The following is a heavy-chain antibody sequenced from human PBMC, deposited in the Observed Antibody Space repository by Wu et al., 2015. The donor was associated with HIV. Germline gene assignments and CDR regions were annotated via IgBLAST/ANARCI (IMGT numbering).Heavy chain of an antibody. CDR3: ARRYYDFWSGYYTQYYMDV. J-gene: IGHJ6*03. CDR2: ISAYNGNT. Sequence: QVQLVQSGAEVKKPGASVKVSCKASGYTFTSYDINWVRQATGQGLEWMGWISAYNGNTNYAQKLQGRVTMTTDTSTSTAYMELRSLRSDDTAVYYCARRYYDFWSGYYTQYYMDVVGQRDHGHRLL. D-gene: IGHD3-3*01. V-gene: IGHV1-18*01. CDR1: GYTFTSYD.